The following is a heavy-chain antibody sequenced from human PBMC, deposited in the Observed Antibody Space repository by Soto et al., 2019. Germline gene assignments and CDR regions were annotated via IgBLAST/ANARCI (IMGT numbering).Heavy chain of an antibody. CDR3: ARGKYYDVSTGYSTFDP. CDR1: GFIFNNYW. Sequence: EVQLVESGGGLVQPGGSMRLSCAASGFIFNNYWMHWVRQVPGKGLVWVSRVNSDGSTTNYADSVKVRFTISRENAXNXXFLQMNSLRVEDTAVYYCARGKYYDVSTGYSTFDPWGQGVPVTVAS. CDR2: VNSDGSTT. J-gene: IGHJ5*02. D-gene: IGHD3-9*01. V-gene: IGHV3-74*01.